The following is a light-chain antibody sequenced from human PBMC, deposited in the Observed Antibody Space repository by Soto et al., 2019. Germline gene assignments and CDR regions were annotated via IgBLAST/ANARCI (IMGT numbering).Light chain of an antibody. CDR1: QSLLHSNGYNY. CDR3: QQYNNWPPLT. V-gene: IGKV2-28*01. CDR2: GAS. Sequence: DIVMTQSPLPLPVTPGEAASISCRSSQSLLHSNGYNYLNWYLQKPGQAPRLLIYGASTRATGIPARFSGSGSGTEFTLTISSLQSEDFAVYYCQQYNNWPPLTFGGGTKVEIK. J-gene: IGKJ4*01.